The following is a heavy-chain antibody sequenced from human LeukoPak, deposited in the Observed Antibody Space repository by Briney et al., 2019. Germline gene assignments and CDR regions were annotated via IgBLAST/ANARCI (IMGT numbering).Heavy chain of an antibody. V-gene: IGHV3-23*01. CDR2: ISGGGGST. CDR1: RFTFSSYA. D-gene: IGHD1-26*01. CDR3: AKYIVGNSDSY. J-gene: IGHJ4*02. Sequence: PGGSLRLSCAASRFTFSSYAMSWVRQAPGKGLEWVSTISGGGGSTYYADSVKGRFTISRDNSKNTLYLQMNSLRADDTAVYYCAKYIVGNSDSYWGQGTLVTVSS.